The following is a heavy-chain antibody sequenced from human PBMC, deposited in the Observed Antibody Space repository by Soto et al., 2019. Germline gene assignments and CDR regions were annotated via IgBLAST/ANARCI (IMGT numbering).Heavy chain of an antibody. D-gene: IGHD6-13*01. CDR2: INRDGSKK. V-gene: IGHV3-7*05. Sequence: EVQLEESGGDLVQPGGSLRLSCAASGFTLSAYWMPWVRQAPGKGLEWVANINRDGSKKSYLDSVRCRFTISRDNVGNSLYHQMDSLRADDTALYYCARDVSPGSSSLYLDAFDIWGQGKMVTVS. CDR3: ARDVSPGSSSLYLDAFDI. CDR1: GFTLSAYW. J-gene: IGHJ3*02.